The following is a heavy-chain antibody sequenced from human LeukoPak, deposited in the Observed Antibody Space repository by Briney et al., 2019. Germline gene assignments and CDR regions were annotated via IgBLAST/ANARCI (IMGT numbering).Heavy chain of an antibody. CDR3: ARSQPNRLWFGGLLH. Sequence: SETLSLTCTVSGGSISSYYWSWIRQPPGKGLEWIGYIYYSGSTNYNPSLKSRVTISVDTSKNQFSLKLSSVTAADTAVYYCARSQPNRLWFGGLLHRGQGTLVTVSS. CDR2: IYYSGST. V-gene: IGHV4-59*01. CDR1: GGSISSYY. J-gene: IGHJ4*02. D-gene: IGHD3-10*01.